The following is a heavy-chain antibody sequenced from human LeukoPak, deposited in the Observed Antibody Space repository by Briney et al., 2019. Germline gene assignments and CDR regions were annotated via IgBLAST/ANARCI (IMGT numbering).Heavy chain of an antibody. D-gene: IGHD1-26*01. Sequence: SETLSLTCTVSGGSISSGDYYWSWIRQPPGKGLEWIGYIYYSGSTYYNPSLKSRVTISVDTSKNQFSLKLSSVTAADTAVYYCARDQLELSGAFDIWGQGTMVTVSS. CDR1: GGSISSGDYY. CDR2: IYYSGST. CDR3: ARDQLELSGAFDI. J-gene: IGHJ3*02. V-gene: IGHV4-30-4*08.